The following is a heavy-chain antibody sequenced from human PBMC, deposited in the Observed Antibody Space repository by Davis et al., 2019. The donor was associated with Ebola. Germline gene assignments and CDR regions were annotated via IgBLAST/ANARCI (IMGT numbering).Heavy chain of an antibody. Sequence: GESLKISCAASGFIFRDYGMHWVRQAPDKGLEWVGRIKSMTDGGTVDYAAPLKGRFTISRDDSKSTLYLQMSSLKREDTAVYFCTLGENWGQGTLVSVSS. CDR3: TLGEN. CDR1: GFIFRDYG. V-gene: IGHV3-15*01. D-gene: IGHD3-3*01. J-gene: IGHJ4*02. CDR2: IKSMTDGGTV.